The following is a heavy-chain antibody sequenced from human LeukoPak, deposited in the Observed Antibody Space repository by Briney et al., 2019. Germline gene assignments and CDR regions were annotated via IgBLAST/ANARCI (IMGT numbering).Heavy chain of an antibody. J-gene: IGHJ4*02. CDR3: VRRQGYVGSLLDN. CDR1: GFIFSTYS. V-gene: IGHV3-48*02. D-gene: IGHD1-26*01. Sequence: GGSLTQTFAASGFIFSTYSMTWVRQAPGKGLEWVSYISSSSSAIYYADSVRGRFTVSRDNAKNFLYLQMKSLRDEDTAVYYCVRRQGYVGSLLDNWGQGTLVTVSS. CDR2: ISSSSSAI.